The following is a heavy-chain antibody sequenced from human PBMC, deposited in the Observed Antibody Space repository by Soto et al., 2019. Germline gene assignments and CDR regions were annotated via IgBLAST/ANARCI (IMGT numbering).Heavy chain of an antibody. CDR3: GEVPAARPYGMDV. CDR2: IIPIFGTA. J-gene: IGHJ6*02. Sequence: QVQLVQSGAEVKKPGSSVKVSCKASGGTFSSYAISWVRQAPGQGLEWLGGIIPIFGTANYAQKFQGRVTITADESTSTAYMELSSVRSEDTAVYYCGEVPAARPYGMDVWGQGTTVTVSS. V-gene: IGHV1-69*12. CDR1: GGTFSSYA. D-gene: IGHD2-2*01.